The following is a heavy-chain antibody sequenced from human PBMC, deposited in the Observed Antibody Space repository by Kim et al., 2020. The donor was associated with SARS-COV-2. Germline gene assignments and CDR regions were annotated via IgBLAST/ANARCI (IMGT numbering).Heavy chain of an antibody. Sequence: ASVKVSCKASGYTFTSYGLHWVRQAPGQRLEWMGWINAGNGNTEYSQNFQGRVTITRDTSATTAYMELSSLRSEDTAVYYCARGGWAAAENYYYYGMDVWGQGTTVTVSS. V-gene: IGHV1-3*01. CDR3: ARGGWAAAENYYYYGMDV. CDR2: INAGNGNT. CDR1: GYTFTSYG. D-gene: IGHD6-13*01. J-gene: IGHJ6*02.